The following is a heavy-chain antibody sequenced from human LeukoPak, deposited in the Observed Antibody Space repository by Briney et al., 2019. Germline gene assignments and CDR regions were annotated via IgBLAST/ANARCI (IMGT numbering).Heavy chain of an antibody. J-gene: IGHJ5*02. Sequence: GASVKVSCKASGYTFTGYYMHWVRQAPGQGREWMGRVNPNSGGTNYAQKFQGRVTMTRDTSISTDYMEMSRLSSDETGVYSRASVKGQLDLWGQGTLVTVSS. CDR1: GYTFTGYY. V-gene: IGHV1-2*05. CDR2: VNPNSGGT. CDR3: ASVKGQLDL.